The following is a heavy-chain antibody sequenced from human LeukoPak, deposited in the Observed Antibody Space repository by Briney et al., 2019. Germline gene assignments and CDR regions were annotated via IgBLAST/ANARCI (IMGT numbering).Heavy chain of an antibody. Sequence: SQTLSLTCTVSGGFISSGSDFWTWIRQPAGKGLEWIGRIYTSGSTNYNPSLKSRVTISVDTSKNQFSLKLSSVTAADTAVYYCARGPTYCSSSSCLQGEWGQGTLVTVSS. V-gene: IGHV4-61*02. D-gene: IGHD2-15*01. CDR3: ARGPTYCSSSSCLQGE. CDR1: GGFISSGSDF. J-gene: IGHJ4*02. CDR2: IYTSGST.